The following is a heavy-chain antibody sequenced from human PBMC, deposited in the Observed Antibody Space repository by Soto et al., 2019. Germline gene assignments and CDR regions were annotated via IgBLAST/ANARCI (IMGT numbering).Heavy chain of an antibody. CDR1: GGTFSSYA. V-gene: IGHV1-69*13. D-gene: IGHD6-6*01. CDR2: IIPIFGTA. Sequence: SVKVSCKASGGTFSSYAISWVRQAPGQGLEWMGGIIPIFGTANYAQKFQGRVTITADESTSTAYMELSSLRSEDTAVYYCARASSSSGTKYYYSYGMDVWGQGTTVTV. CDR3: ARASSSSGTKYYYSYGMDV. J-gene: IGHJ6*02.